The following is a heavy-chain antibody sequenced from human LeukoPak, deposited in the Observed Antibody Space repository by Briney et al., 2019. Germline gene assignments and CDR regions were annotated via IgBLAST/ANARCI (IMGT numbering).Heavy chain of an antibody. CDR2: ISSSSITI. V-gene: IGHV3-48*02. J-gene: IGHJ5*02. CDR3: ARVIWSSGSFDH. Sequence: QTGGTLRISSAASGFTFSDYNMNLIRKAPAKGLDRLSHISSSSITIYYADSVKGRFTISRDNAKSSLYLQMNSLRDEDTAVYYCARVIWSSGSFDHWGQGTLVTVSS. D-gene: IGHD3-10*01. CDR1: GFTFSDYN.